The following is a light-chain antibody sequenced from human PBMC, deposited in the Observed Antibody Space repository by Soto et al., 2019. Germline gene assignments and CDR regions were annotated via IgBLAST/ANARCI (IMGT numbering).Light chain of an antibody. CDR1: QSISRH. V-gene: IGKV1-39*01. J-gene: IGKJ5*01. CDR3: QQGYSTPVT. CDR2: GAS. Sequence: DIHMTQSPSSLSPSVGDRVTLTGRASQSISRHLNWYQQKAGRAPRLLIYGASNLQSGVPSRFSGSGSGTEFTLTISSLLPEDSATYYCQQGYSTPVTFRQGTR.